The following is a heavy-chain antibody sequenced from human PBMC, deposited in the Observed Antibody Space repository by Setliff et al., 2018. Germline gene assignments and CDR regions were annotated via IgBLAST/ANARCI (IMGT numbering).Heavy chain of an antibody. D-gene: IGHD1-7*01. J-gene: IGHJ4*02. CDR2: IIPIFGTA. Sequence: GASVKVSCKVSGYTFTELSMHWVRQAPGKGLEWMGGIIPIFGTANYAQKFQGRVTITADESTSTVYMELSSLRSEDTAVYYCARLPHTPNWNYRREVFDYWGQGTLVTVSS. CDR3: ARLPHTPNWNYRREVFDY. CDR1: GYTFTELS. V-gene: IGHV1-69*13.